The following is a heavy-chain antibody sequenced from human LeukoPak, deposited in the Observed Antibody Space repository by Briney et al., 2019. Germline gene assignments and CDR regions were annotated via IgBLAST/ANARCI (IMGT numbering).Heavy chain of an antibody. V-gene: IGHV1-2*02. CDR2: INPHSGGT. J-gene: IGHJ3*02. CDR3: ARGGTGYSSGWLRAFDI. CDR1: GYTLTELS. D-gene: IGHD6-19*01. Sequence: GASVKVSCKVSGYTLTELSMHWVRQATGQGLEWMGWINPHSGGTNYAQKFQGRVTMTRDTSISTVYMELSSLRSDDTAVYYCARGGTGYSSGWLRAFDIWGQGTMVTVSS.